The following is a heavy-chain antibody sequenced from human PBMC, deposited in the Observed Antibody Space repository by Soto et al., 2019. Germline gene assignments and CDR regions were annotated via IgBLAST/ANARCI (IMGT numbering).Heavy chain of an antibody. D-gene: IGHD2-15*01. J-gene: IGHJ4*02. CDR2: MNPKSGKT. Sequence: AASVKVSCKTSGYTFINYDINWVRQAPGKGLEWMGLMNPKSGKTGYAQKFQGRVSMTRDTTTITAYMELNSLRSEETTTYYSSRTPGDYWGQGTLVTVSS. V-gene: IGHV1-8*01. CDR1: GYTFINYD. CDR3: SRTPGDY.